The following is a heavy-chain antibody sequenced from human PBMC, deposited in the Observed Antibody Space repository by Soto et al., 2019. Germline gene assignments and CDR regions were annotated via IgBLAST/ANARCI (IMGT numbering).Heavy chain of an antibody. CDR1: GGSISSYY. V-gene: IGHV4-4*07. CDR3: ARDLVVVVAATPKYYYYGMDV. Sequence: SETLSLTCTVSGGSISSYYWSWIRQPAGKGLEWIGRIYTSGSTNYNPSLKSRVTMSIDTSKNQFSLKLSSVTAADTAVYYCARDLVVVVAATPKYYYYGMDVWGQGTTVTVSS. D-gene: IGHD2-15*01. J-gene: IGHJ6*02. CDR2: IYTSGST.